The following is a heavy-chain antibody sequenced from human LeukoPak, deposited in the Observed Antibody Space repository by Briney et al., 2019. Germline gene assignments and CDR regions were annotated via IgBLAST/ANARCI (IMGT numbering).Heavy chain of an antibody. J-gene: IGHJ5*02. CDR2: IYYSGST. Sequence: SQTLSLTCTVSGGSISSGGYYWSWIRQHPGKGLEWIGYIYYSGSTYYNPSLKSRVTISVDTSKNQFSLKLSSVTAADTAVYYCARDGGGTYGEDWFDPWGQGTLVTVSS. CDR3: ARDGGGTYGEDWFDP. V-gene: IGHV4-31*03. CDR1: GGSISSGGYY. D-gene: IGHD1-14*01.